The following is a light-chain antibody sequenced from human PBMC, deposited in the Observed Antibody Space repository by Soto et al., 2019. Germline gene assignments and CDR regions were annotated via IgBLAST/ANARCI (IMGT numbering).Light chain of an antibody. Sequence: MTQSPATLSVSPGERATLSCRASQSLNSNLAWYQQRPGQAPRLLIYGASNRASGIPERFSGSGSGTDFTLTINRLQPEDSAVYFCQQYGSSPGFTFGGGTKIEI. V-gene: IGKV3-20*01. CDR1: QSLNSN. CDR2: GAS. J-gene: IGKJ4*01. CDR3: QQYGSSPGFT.